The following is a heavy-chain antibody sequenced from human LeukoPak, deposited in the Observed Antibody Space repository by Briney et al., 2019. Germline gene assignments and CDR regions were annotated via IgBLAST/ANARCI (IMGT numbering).Heavy chain of an antibody. V-gene: IGHV4-30-4*08. CDR3: AREIGCTNGVCYHWFDP. CDR2: IYHSGST. J-gene: IGHJ5*02. Sequence: PSQTLSLTCTVSGGSISSGDYYWSWIRQPPGKGLEWIGYIYHSGSTYYNPSLKSRVTISVDTSKNQFSLKLSSVTAADTAVYYCAREIGCTNGVCYHWFDPWGQGTLVTVSS. CDR1: GGSISSGDYY. D-gene: IGHD2-8*01.